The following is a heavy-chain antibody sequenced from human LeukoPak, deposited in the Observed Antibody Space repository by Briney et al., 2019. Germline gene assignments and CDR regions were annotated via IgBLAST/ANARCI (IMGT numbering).Heavy chain of an antibody. Sequence: GGSLRLSCAASGFTVSSNYMSWVRQAPGKGLEWVSVIYSGGSTYYADSVKGRFTISRDNSKNTLYLQMNSLRAEDTAVYYCARDFKAVAGPYSDYWGQGTLVTVSS. V-gene: IGHV3-53*01. J-gene: IGHJ4*02. CDR3: ARDFKAVAGPYSDY. CDR2: IYSGGST. CDR1: GFTVSSNY. D-gene: IGHD6-19*01.